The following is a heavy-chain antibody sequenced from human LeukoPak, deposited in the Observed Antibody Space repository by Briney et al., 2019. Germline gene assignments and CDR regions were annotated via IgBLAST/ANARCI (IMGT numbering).Heavy chain of an antibody. J-gene: IGHJ4*02. Sequence: PSETLSLTCTVSGGSISDYYWSWIRQPPGKGLEWIGYIYYSGSTNYNPSLKSRVTISVDTSKNQFSLKLSSVTAADTAVYYCARDTYDSSGYGFDYWGQGTLVTVSS. V-gene: IGHV4-59*01. CDR1: GGSISDYY. CDR2: IYYSGST. CDR3: ARDTYDSSGYGFDY. D-gene: IGHD3-22*01.